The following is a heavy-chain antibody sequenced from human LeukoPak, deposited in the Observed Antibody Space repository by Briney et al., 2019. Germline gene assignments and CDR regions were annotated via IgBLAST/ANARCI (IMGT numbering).Heavy chain of an antibody. Sequence: GGSLRLSCAASGFTFSSYAMHWVRQAPGNGVEWVAVISYDGSNKYYADSVKGRFTISRDNSKNTLYLQMNSLRAEDTAVYYCARAMIVGYFDYWGQGTLVTVSS. CDR3: ARAMIVGYFDY. J-gene: IGHJ4*02. CDR2: ISYDGSNK. D-gene: IGHD3-22*01. V-gene: IGHV3-30-3*01. CDR1: GFTFSSYA.